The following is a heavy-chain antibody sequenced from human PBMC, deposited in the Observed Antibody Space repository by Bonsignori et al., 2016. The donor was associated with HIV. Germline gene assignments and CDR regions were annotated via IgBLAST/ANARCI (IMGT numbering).Heavy chain of an antibody. Sequence: SETLSLTCTVSGSSITNYYWSWIRQLPGKGLEWIGYISDVVNADYNPSLKSRVTIFADTSTNQFSLKIKSVTAADTAVYYCATMPRAWGQGILVTVSS. D-gene: IGHD2-2*01. J-gene: IGHJ5*02. CDR1: GSSITNYY. CDR2: ISDVVNA. V-gene: IGHV4-59*01. CDR3: ATMPRA.